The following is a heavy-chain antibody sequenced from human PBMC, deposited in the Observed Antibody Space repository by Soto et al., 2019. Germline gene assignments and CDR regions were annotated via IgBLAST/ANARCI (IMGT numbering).Heavy chain of an antibody. J-gene: IGHJ5*02. Sequence: EVQLVESGGGLVQPGESLRLSCAASGFTFSSYWMHWVRQAPGKGLVWVSRINSDGSRTNYADSVKGRFTVSRDNAKNTQYLQMNGLRAEDTAVYYCARVLTGSWNWFDPWGQGTLVTVSS. CDR1: GFTFSSYW. CDR3: ARVLTGSWNWFDP. D-gene: IGHD6-13*01. CDR2: INSDGSRT. V-gene: IGHV3-74*01.